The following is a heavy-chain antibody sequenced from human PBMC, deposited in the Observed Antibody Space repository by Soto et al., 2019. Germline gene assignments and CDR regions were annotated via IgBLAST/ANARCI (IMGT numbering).Heavy chain of an antibody. Sequence: PGGSLRLSCAASGFTFSSYAMHWVRQAPGKGLEWVAVISYDGSNKYYADSVKGRFTISRDNSKNTLYLKMNSLRAEDTAVYYCARDAVAGFDYWGQGT. CDR1: GFTFSSYA. J-gene: IGHJ4*02. CDR3: ARDAVAGFDY. CDR2: ISYDGSNK. V-gene: IGHV3-30-3*01. D-gene: IGHD6-19*01.